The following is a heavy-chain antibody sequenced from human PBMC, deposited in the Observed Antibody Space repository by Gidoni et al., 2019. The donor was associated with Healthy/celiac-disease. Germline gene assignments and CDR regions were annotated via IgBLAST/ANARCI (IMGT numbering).Heavy chain of an antibody. CDR3: TTTYYYDSSGYSIPY. J-gene: IGHJ4*02. V-gene: IGHV3-15*01. Sequence: EVQLVESGGGLVKPGGSLRLSCAASGFTFSTAWMSWVRQAPGKGLEWVGRIKSKTDGGTTDYAAPVKGRFTISRDDSKNTLYLQMNSLKTEDTAVYYCTTTYYYDSSGYSIPYWGQGTLVTVSS. D-gene: IGHD3-22*01. CDR2: IKSKTDGGTT. CDR1: GFTFSTAW.